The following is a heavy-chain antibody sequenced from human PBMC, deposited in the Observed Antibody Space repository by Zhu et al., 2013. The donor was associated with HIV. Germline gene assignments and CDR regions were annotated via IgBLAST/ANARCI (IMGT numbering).Heavy chain of an antibody. J-gene: IGHJ6*02. CDR2: IIPIFGTA. CDR3: ARAGSGSYSFPLYYYYGMDV. V-gene: IGHV1-69*01. D-gene: IGHD3-10*01. Sequence: QVQLVQSGAEVKKPGSSVKVSCKASGGTFSSYAISWVRQAPGQGLEWMGGIIPIFGTANYAQKFQGRVTITADESTSTAYMELSSLRSEDTAVYYCARAGSGSYSFPLYYYYGMDVWGQGTTVTVSS. CDR1: GGTFSSYA.